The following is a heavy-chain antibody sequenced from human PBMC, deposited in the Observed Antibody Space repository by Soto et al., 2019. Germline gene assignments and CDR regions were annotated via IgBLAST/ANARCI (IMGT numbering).Heavy chain of an antibody. V-gene: IGHV4-59*08. CDR2: TYYSGST. D-gene: IGHD3-10*01. CDR3: ARHTGRLWFGEGSSSNSIDY. CDR1: GGSISSYY. J-gene: IGHJ4*02. Sequence: SETLSLTCTVSGGSISSYYWSWIRQPPGKGLDWIGYTYYSGSTNYNPSLKSRVTISVDTSKNQFSLKLSSVTAADTAVYYCARHTGRLWFGEGSSSNSIDYWGQGTLVTVSS.